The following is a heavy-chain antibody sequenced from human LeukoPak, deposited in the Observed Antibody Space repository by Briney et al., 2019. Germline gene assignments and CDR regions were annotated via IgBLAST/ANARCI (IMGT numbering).Heavy chain of an antibody. V-gene: IGHV4-38-2*02. CDR1: SYSINSGYY. J-gene: IGHJ5*02. D-gene: IGHD2-21*02. Sequence: SETLSLTCTVSSYSINSGYYWGWIRQPPGKGLEWIGSIYYSGSTYYNPSLKSRVTISVDTSKNQYSLKLSSVTAADTAVYYCARGTVVTAMGGLNNWFDPWGQGTLVTVSS. CDR3: ARGTVVTAMGGLNNWFDP. CDR2: IYYSGST.